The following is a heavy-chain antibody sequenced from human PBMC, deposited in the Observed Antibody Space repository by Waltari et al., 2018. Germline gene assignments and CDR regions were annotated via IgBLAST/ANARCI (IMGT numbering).Heavy chain of an antibody. Sequence: QVQLQQWGAGLLRPSETLSLTCAVYGASFSDHYWAWVRQPPGKGLEWIGQIRHPGSTNYNPSLKSRVTISLDTPMSQFSLRLSSVTAADTALYFCTRGGNYDFWSHRPFVDPWGQGTLVTVSS. J-gene: IGHJ5*02. CDR2: IRHPGST. D-gene: IGHD3-3*01. CDR1: GASFSDHY. CDR3: TRGGNYDFWSHRPFVDP. V-gene: IGHV4-34*01.